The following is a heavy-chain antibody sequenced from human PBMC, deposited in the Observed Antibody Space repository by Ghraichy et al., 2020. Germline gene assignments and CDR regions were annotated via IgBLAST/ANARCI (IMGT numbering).Heavy chain of an antibody. CDR2: IRSTANTYAT. V-gene: IGHV3-73*01. CDR3: TTLNLGHCGGDCYTTFDP. D-gene: IGHD2-21*02. J-gene: IGHJ5*02. CDR1: GFTFSGSA. Sequence: GGSLRLSCAASGFTFSGSAMHWVRQASGKGLEWLGRIRSTANTYATEYAASVKGRFTISRDDSKNTAYLQMNSLKTEDTAVYFCTTLNLGHCGGDCYTTFDPWGQGTLVTVSS.